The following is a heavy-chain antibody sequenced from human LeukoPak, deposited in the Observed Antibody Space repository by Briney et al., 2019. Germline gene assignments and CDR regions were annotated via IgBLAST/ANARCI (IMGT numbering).Heavy chain of an antibody. CDR3: SRHAHSPSYEF. CDR1: GGSVSISNYY. Sequence: SETLSLTCTVSGGSVSISNYYWGWVRQPPGKGLEWVGSIYYSGNTYYNPSPKSRVTISVDTSQNQFSLKLFSLTAADTAVYYCSRHAHSPSYEFWGQGILVTVSS. D-gene: IGHD3-3*01. V-gene: IGHV4-39*01. CDR2: IYYSGNT. J-gene: IGHJ4*02.